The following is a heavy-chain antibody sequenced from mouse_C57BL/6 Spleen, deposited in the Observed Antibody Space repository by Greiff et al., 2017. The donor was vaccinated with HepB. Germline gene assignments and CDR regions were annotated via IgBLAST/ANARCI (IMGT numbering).Heavy chain of an antibody. V-gene: IGHV5-4*01. J-gene: IGHJ1*03. D-gene: IGHD1-1*01. CDR2: ISDGGSYT. Sequence: EVHLVESGGGLVKPGGSLKLSCAASGFTFSSYAMSWVRQTPEKRLEWVATISDGGSYTYYPDNVKGRFTISRDNAKNNLYLQMSHLKSEDTAMYYCARDDSYYGSSYWYFDVWGTGTTVTVSS. CDR3: ARDDSYYGSSYWYFDV. CDR1: GFTFSSYA.